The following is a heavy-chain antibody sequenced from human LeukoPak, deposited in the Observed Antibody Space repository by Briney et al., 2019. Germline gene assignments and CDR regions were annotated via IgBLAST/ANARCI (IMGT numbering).Heavy chain of an antibody. J-gene: IGHJ4*02. CDR2: ISDSGNTI. V-gene: IGHV3-11*04. CDR1: GFRFNDYY. CDR3: ARGVGASEGVDY. Sequence: GGSLRLSCAASGFRFNDYYMNWIRQAPGKGLEWVSYISDSGNTIYYADSVKGRFTISRDNAKNSLYLQMNSLRAEDTAVYYCARGVGASEGVDYWGQGTLVTVSS. D-gene: IGHD1-26*01.